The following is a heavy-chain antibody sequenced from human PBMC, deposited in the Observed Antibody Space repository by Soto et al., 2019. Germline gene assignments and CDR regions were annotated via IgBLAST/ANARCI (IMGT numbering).Heavy chain of an antibody. Sequence: QVQLVESGGGVVQPGRSLRLSCAASGFTFSSYAMYWVRQAPGKGLEWVAVISYDGNNKYYADSLKGRFTISRDNSKNTLYLQMNSRRAEDTAVYYCARAVCDGGSCYTLVGLRYGMDVWGQGTTVTVSS. CDR1: GFTFSSYA. D-gene: IGHD2-15*01. J-gene: IGHJ6*02. V-gene: IGHV3-30-3*01. CDR2: ISYDGNNK. CDR3: ARAVCDGGSCYTLVGLRYGMDV.